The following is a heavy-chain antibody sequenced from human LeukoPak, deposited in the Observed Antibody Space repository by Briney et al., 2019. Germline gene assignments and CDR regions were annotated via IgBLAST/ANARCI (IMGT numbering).Heavy chain of an antibody. CDR2: IYYSGST. J-gene: IGHJ4*02. D-gene: IGHD6-19*01. Sequence: PSETLSLTCTVSGGSISSSSYYWGWIRQPPGKGLEWIGSIYYSGSTYYNPSLKSRVTISVDTSKNQFSLKLSSVTAADTAVYYCARTLQWLVLLPDYWGQGTLVTVSS. CDR3: ARTLQWLVLLPDY. CDR1: GGSISSSSYY. V-gene: IGHV4-39*07.